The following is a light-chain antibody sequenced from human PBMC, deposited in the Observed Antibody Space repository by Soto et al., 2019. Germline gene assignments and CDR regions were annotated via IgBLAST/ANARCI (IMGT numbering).Light chain of an antibody. V-gene: IGLV4-69*01. CDR3: QTWGTGIHVV. CDR1: SGHSSYA. Sequence: QTVVTQSPSASASLGASVKLTCTLSSGHSSYAIAWHQQQPEKGPRYLMKLNSDGSHSKGDGIPDRFSGSSSGAERYLTISSLQSEDEADYYCQTWGTGIHVVFGGGPRSPS. CDR2: LNSDGSH. J-gene: IGLJ2*01.